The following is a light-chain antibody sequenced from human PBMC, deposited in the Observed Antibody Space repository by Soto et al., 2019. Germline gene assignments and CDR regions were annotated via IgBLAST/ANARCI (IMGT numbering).Light chain of an antibody. CDR1: QIIDIA. CDR2: RPS. CDR3: QQHKSYPRT. J-gene: IGKJ1*01. V-gene: IGKV1-5*03. Sequence: DIRMTQSPSTLSASVGDRVTITCRASQIIDIALAWYRQKPGKAPKVLIYRPSNLERGVPSRFSGSGSGTEYTLTISSLRPDDFATYYRQQHKSYPRTLGLGTQGELK.